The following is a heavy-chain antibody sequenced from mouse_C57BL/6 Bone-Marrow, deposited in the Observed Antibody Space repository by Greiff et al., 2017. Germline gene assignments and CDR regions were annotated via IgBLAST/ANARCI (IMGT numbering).Heavy chain of an antibody. V-gene: IGHV1-59*01. CDR1: GYTFTSYW. Sequence: QVQLQQPGAELVRPGTSVKLSCKASGYTFTSYWMHWVSQKPGQGLEWIGVIDPSDSYTNYNQKFKGKATLTVDTSSSTAYMQLSSLTSEDSAVYYCARLDYWGQGTAVTVSA. CDR3: ARLDY. J-gene: IGHJ4*01. CDR2: IDPSDSYT.